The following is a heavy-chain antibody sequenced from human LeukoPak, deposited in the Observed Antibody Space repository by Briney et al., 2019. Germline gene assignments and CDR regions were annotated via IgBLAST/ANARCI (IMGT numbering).Heavy chain of an antibody. CDR3: AKDFGIAVADTFQF. Sequence: GGSLRLSCAASVFTFSNFAMSWVRQDPGMGLQWVSSISGSGDSTFYADSVKGRFTISRDNSKNTLYLQMNNLRVDDTATYYCAKDFGIAVADTFQFWGQGTLVTVS. V-gene: IGHV3-23*01. CDR2: ISGSGDST. J-gene: IGHJ1*01. D-gene: IGHD6-19*01. CDR1: VFTFSNFA.